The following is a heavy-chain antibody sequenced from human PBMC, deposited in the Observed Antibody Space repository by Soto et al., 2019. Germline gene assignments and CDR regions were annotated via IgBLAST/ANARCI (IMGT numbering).Heavy chain of an antibody. Sequence: SETLSLTCTVSGGSGSSGSYYWSWIRQPPGKGLEWIGYIYYSGSTNYNPSLKSRVTISVDTSKNQFSLKLSSVTAADTAVYYCAREPKGGYSYGYDYWGQGTLVTVS. J-gene: IGHJ4*02. CDR2: IYYSGST. V-gene: IGHV4-61*01. D-gene: IGHD5-18*01. CDR1: GGSGSSGSYY. CDR3: AREPKGGYSYGYDY.